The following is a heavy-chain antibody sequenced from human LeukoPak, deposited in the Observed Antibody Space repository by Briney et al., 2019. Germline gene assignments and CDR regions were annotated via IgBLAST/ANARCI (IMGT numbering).Heavy chain of an antibody. V-gene: IGHV4-59*01. CDR1: GGSISSYY. CDR3: ARVAAGIKGWFDP. D-gene: IGHD6-13*01. Sequence: SETLSLTCTVSGGSISSYYWSWIRQPPGKGLEWIGYIYYSGSTNYNPSLKSRVTISVDTSKNQFSLKLSSVTAADTAVYYCARVAAGIKGWFDPWGQGILVTVSS. J-gene: IGHJ5*02. CDR2: IYYSGST.